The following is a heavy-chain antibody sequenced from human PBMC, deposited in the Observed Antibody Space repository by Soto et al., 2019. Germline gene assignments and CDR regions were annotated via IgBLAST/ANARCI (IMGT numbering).Heavy chain of an antibody. Sequence: SETLSLTCTVSGGSISSYYWSWIRQPPGKGLEWIGYIYYSGSTNYNPSLKSRVTISVDTSKNQFSLKLSSVTAADTAVYYCASTQYYYGSGSFDYWGQGTLVTVSS. CDR3: ASTQYYYGSGSFDY. D-gene: IGHD3-10*01. J-gene: IGHJ4*02. CDR1: GGSISSYY. CDR2: IYYSGST. V-gene: IGHV4-59*08.